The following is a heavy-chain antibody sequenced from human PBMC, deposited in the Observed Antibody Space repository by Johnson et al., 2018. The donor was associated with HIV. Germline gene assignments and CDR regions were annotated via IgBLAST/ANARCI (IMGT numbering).Heavy chain of an antibody. V-gene: IGHV3-66*02. CDR3: ARDSGVDAFDI. D-gene: IGHD3-10*01. CDR2: IYSGGST. Sequence: VQLVESGGGLVKPGGSLRLSCAASGFTFSNAWMSWVRQAPGKGLEWVSVIYSGGSTYYADSVKGRFTISRDNSKNTLYLQMNSLRAEDTAVYYCARDSGVDAFDIWGQGTMVTVSS. CDR1: GFTFSNAW. J-gene: IGHJ3*02.